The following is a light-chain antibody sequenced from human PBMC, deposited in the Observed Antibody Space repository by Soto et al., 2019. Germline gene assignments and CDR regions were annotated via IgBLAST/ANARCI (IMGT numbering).Light chain of an antibody. Sequence: DIQMTQSPSSLSASVGDRVTITCRANQGISNSLAWYQQHAGKVPKLLIYAASTWQSGVPFRFSGSGSGTDFALTISSLQPEDVATYYCQKYNSAPWTFGQGTKVEIK. V-gene: IGKV1-27*01. J-gene: IGKJ1*01. CDR3: QKYNSAPWT. CDR1: QGISNS. CDR2: AAS.